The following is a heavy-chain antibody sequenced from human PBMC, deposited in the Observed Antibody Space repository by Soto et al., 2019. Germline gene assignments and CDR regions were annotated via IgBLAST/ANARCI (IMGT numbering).Heavy chain of an antibody. J-gene: IGHJ4*02. CDR2: IHPSGGGS. Sequence: ASVKVSCKASGYTFTSYVISWVRQAPGQGLEWMGIIHPSGGGSTYAQKFLGRVTMTRDTSTSTVFMELSSLRSADTAVYYCARGGHIAVVTASFDYWGQGTLVTVSS. V-gene: IGHV1-46*03. CDR3: ARGGHIAVVTASFDY. D-gene: IGHD2-21*02. CDR1: GYTFTSYV.